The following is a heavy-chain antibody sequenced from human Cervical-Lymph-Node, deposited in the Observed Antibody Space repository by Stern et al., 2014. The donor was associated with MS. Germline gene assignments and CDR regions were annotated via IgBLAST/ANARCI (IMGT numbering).Heavy chain of an antibody. CDR3: ARKDYGQGYAFDI. CDR1: GFTFSSYS. CDR2: ISSSSSYI. D-gene: IGHD3-16*01. V-gene: IGHV3-21*01. J-gene: IGHJ3*02. Sequence: EVHLVESGGGLVKPGESLRLSCAASGFTFSSYSMNWVRQAPGKGLEWVSSISSSSSYIYYADSVKGRFTISRDNAKNSLYLQMNSLRAEDTAVYYCARKDYGQGYAFDIWGQGTMVTVSS.